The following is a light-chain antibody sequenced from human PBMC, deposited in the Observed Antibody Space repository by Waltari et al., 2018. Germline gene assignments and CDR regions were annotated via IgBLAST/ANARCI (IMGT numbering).Light chain of an antibody. J-gene: IGKJ2*01. CDR1: QGIGSN. Sequence: ETVLTQSPAFPSVTPKEKVTIPCRDSQGIGSNLHWYQQKPNQSPKLLIKYASQSLSGVPSRFSGSGSGTEFTLTIDSPQVEDAATYFCHQSRHLPHTFGQGTKLEIK. V-gene: IGKV6-21*01. CDR3: HQSRHLPHT. CDR2: YAS.